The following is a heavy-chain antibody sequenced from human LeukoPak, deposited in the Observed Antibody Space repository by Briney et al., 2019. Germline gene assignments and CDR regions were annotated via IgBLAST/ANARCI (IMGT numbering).Heavy chain of an antibody. Sequence: SETLSLTCTVSGGSISSYYWSWIRQPAGKGLEWIGRIYTSGSTNYNPSLKSRVTMSVDTSKNQFSLKLSSVTAADTAVYYCARAPSYYCGGDCYYNWFDPWGQGTLVTVSS. V-gene: IGHV4-4*07. D-gene: IGHD2-21*01. CDR2: IYTSGST. J-gene: IGHJ5*02. CDR1: GGSISSYY. CDR3: ARAPSYYCGGDCYYNWFDP.